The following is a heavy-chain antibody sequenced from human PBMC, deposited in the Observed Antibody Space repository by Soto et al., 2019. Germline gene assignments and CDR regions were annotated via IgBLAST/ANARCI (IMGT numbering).Heavy chain of an antibody. CDR2: INAGNGNT. J-gene: IGHJ4*02. V-gene: IGHV1-3*01. D-gene: IGHD3-22*01. Sequence: ASVKVSCKASGYTFTSYAMHWVRQAPGQRLEWMGWINAGNGNTKYSQKFQGRVTITRDTSASTAYMELSSLRSEDTAVYYCAAESYYESNGTKGRMDWGQGTLVTVSS. CDR3: AAESYYESNGTKGRMD. CDR1: GYTFTSYA.